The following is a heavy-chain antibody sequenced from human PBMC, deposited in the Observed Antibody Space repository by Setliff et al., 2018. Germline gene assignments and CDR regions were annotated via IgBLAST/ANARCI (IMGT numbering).Heavy chain of an antibody. Sequence: PGGSLRLSCTASGFTFGDYAMSWVRQPPGKGLEWIGEINHSGSTNYNPSLKSRVTISVDTSKNQFSLKLSSVTAADTAVYYCAKDRGVVPAAILPYNWFDPWGQGTLVTVS. CDR1: GFTFGDYA. CDR3: AKDRGVVPAAILPYNWFDP. J-gene: IGHJ5*02. D-gene: IGHD2-2*01. V-gene: IGHV4-34*01. CDR2: INHSGST.